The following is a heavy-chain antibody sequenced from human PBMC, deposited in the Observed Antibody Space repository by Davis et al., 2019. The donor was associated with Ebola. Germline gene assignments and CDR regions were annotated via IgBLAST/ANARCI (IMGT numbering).Heavy chain of an antibody. D-gene: IGHD3-22*01. CDR3: ARGFDYNDRNGYYGMDV. V-gene: IGHV3-11*06. CDR2: IDNSGYT. CDR1: GFTFSDYY. Sequence: GESLKISCAASGFTFSDYYISWIRQAPGKGLEWVSYIDNSGYTEYAESVKGRFTSSRDNAQNSVYLQMNRLRAEDTAVYYCARGFDYNDRNGYYGMDVWGQGTTVTVSS. J-gene: IGHJ6*02.